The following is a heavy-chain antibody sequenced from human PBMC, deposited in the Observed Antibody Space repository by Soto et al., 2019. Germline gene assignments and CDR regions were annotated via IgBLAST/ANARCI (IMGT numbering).Heavy chain of an antibody. V-gene: IGHV5-51*01. J-gene: IGHJ6*02. Sequence: GESLKISCKGSGYSFTSYWIGWVRQMPGKGLEWMGIIYPGDSDTRYSPPFQGQVTISADKSISTAYLQWSSLKASDTAMYYCAVTGYYDILTGYYIYYYYGMDVWGQGTTVTVSS. CDR1: GYSFTSYW. D-gene: IGHD3-9*01. CDR2: IYPGDSDT. CDR3: AVTGYYDILTGYYIYYYYGMDV.